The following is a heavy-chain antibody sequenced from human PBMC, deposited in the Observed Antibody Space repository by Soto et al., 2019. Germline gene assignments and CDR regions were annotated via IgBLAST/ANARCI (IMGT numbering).Heavy chain of an antibody. J-gene: IGHJ3*02. CDR1: GYTFTSHG. V-gene: IGHV1-18*01. D-gene: IGHD3-10*01. CDR3: ARDGPMDRAFDI. Sequence: QVQLVQSGAEVKKPGASVKVSCKASGYTFTSHGIGWVRQAPGQGLEWMGWISAYNGNTNYAQKLQGRVTMTTDTATSTAYMELRSLRADDTAMYYCARDGPMDRAFDIWGQGTMVTVSS. CDR2: ISAYNGNT.